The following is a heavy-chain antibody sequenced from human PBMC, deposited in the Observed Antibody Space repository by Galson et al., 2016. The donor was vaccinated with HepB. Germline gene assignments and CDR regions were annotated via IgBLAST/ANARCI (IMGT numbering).Heavy chain of an antibody. J-gene: IGHJ6*02. Sequence: SLRLSCAASGITFRTYDMNWVRQAPGKGLEWVSFISSSGATIYYADSVKGRFTISRDNTKTTLYLQMNSLTAEDTAVYYCARLPQMQQVNNYPGLDVWGQGTTVTVSS. CDR3: ARLPQMQQVNNYPGLDV. CDR2: ISSSGATI. CDR1: GITFRTYD. D-gene: IGHD6-13*01. V-gene: IGHV3-48*03.